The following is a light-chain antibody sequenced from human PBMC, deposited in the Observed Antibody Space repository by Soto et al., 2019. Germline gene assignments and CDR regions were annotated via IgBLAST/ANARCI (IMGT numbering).Light chain of an antibody. CDR3: CAYADTFYV. CDR2: GNN. J-gene: IGLJ1*01. V-gene: IGLV1-44*01. CDR1: NSNVGSNT. Sequence: QSVLTQPPSASGTPGQRVTISCSGSNSNVGSNTVHWYQHLPGTAPKLLIYGNNQRPSGVPDRFSGSKSGNTASLTISGPQAEDEANYYCCAYADTFYVFGTGTKVTV.